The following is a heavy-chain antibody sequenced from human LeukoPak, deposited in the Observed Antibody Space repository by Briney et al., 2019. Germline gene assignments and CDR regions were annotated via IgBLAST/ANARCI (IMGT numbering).Heavy chain of an antibody. D-gene: IGHD3-3*01. CDR1: GYTFTGYY. V-gene: IGHV1-2*02. Sequence: ASVKVSCKASGYTFTGYYMHWVRQAPGQGLEWMGWINPNSGATGYAQEFQGRVTMTSDTAITTVFMELSSLTPDDTAMYYCARELIDDFWSGYYRYFDYWGQGTLVAVSS. CDR3: ARELIDDFWSGYYRYFDY. CDR2: INPNSGAT. J-gene: IGHJ4*02.